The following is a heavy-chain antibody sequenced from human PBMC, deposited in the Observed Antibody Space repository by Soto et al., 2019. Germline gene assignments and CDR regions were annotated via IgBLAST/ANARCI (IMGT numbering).Heavy chain of an antibody. V-gene: IGHV4-30-2*01. CDR3: ARAVFCTDGFCFPNWLDP. Sequence: LVNPSETLSLTYTVSGDSINSAGHSWSWIRQPPGEALEWIGYIYQTGTTQYNPSLSSRVSISADRSKNQFSLHLTSVTAADTAVYYCARAVFCTDGFCFPNWLDPWGQGILVTVSS. CDR2: IYQTGTT. CDR1: GDSINSAGHS. D-gene: IGHD2-8*01. J-gene: IGHJ5*02.